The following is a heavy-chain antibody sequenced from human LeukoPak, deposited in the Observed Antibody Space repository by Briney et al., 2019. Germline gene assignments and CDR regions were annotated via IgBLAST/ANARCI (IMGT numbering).Heavy chain of an antibody. CDR2: INPNSGNT. CDR1: GYTFTGYY. V-gene: IGHV1-8*02. CDR3: ARASKGTIFGVVTSYYFDY. J-gene: IGHJ4*02. D-gene: IGHD3-3*01. Sequence: VASVKVSCKASGYTFTGYYMHWVRQAPGQGLEWMGWINPNSGNTGYAQKFQGRVTMTRNTSISTAYVELSSLRSEDTAVYYCARASKGTIFGVVTSYYFDYWGQGTLVTVSS.